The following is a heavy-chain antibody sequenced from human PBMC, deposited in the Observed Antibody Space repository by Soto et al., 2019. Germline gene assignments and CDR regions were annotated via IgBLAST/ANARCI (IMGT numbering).Heavy chain of an antibody. CDR3: ARVADPHPVATYFDY. J-gene: IGHJ4*02. CDR1: GFSFKSYA. D-gene: IGHD4-4*01. Sequence: GGSLRLACAAGGFSFKSYAMHWVRQAPGKGLQWVALISDDGRDKYYADSAKGRFTLSRDNSKNTFYLQMNSLRAEDTAVYFCARVADPHPVATYFDYWAQGT. CDR2: ISDDGRDK. V-gene: IGHV3-30*03.